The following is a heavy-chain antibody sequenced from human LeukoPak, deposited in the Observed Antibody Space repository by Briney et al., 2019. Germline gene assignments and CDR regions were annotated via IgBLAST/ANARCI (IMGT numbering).Heavy chain of an antibody. V-gene: IGHV3-23*01. J-gene: IGHJ5*02. D-gene: IGHD1-26*01. CDR2: ISGSGGST. CDR1: GFTFSSYG. Sequence: GSLRLSCAASGFTFSSYGMSWVRQAPGKGLEWVSAISGSGGSTYYADSVKGRFTISRDTSKNTLYLQMNSLRAEDTAVYYCAKDRAYTGSYFDPWGQGTLVTVSS. CDR3: AKDRAYTGSYFDP.